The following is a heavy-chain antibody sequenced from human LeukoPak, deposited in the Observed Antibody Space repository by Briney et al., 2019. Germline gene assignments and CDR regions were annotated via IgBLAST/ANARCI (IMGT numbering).Heavy chain of an antibody. J-gene: IGHJ4*02. CDR1: GGSIRSYY. D-gene: IGHD2-2*01. Sequence: PSETLSLTCSVSGGSIRSYYWSWIRQPPGKGLEWIGYINYSGSTNYKPSLKSRVTISVDTSKNQFSLKLSSVTAADTAVYYCARVRVVPAAMIDYWGQGTLVTVSS. CDR2: INYSGST. CDR3: ARVRVVPAAMIDY. V-gene: IGHV4-59*08.